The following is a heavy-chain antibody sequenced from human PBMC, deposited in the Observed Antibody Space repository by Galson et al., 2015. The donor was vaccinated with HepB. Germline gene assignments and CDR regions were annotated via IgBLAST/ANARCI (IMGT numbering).Heavy chain of an antibody. D-gene: IGHD3-16*01. CDR3: VTYTHGWQSSDY. Sequence: VKVSCKVSGYDFTDNSLHWVQQAPGKGLEWMGLVDPENGETTYAEKFQGRVTISADTSIETAYMELSSLRSEDTALYYCVTYTHGWQSSDYWGQGTLVTVFS. J-gene: IGHJ4*02. CDR1: GYDFTDNS. CDR2: VDPENGET. V-gene: IGHV1-69-2*01.